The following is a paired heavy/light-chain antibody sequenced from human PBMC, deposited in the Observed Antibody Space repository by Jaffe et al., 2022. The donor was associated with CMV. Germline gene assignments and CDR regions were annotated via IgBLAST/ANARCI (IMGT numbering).Light chain of an antibody. CDR1: SLRSYY. Sequence: SSELTQDPAVSVALGQTVRITCQGDSLRSYYASWYHQKPGQAPGLVIYGKNNRPSGIPDRFSGSNSGNTGSLTITGAQAEDEGDYYCNSRDISGNHVVFGGGTKLTVL. CDR3: NSRDISGNHVV. J-gene: IGLJ2*01. CDR2: GKN. V-gene: IGLV3-19*01.
Heavy chain of an antibody. CDR3: ARQSHNSTWYAGNYYYYYYMDV. J-gene: IGHJ6*03. Sequence: QVQLQESGPGLVKPSETLSLTCTVSGGSISNYYWSWIRQPPGKGLESIGYIYYSGSTNYNPSLKSRVTISVDTSKNQFSLKLRSVTAADTAVYYCARQSHNSTWYAGNYYYYYYMDVWGKGTTVTVSS. CDR2: IYYSGST. D-gene: IGHD6-13*01. CDR1: GGSISNYY. V-gene: IGHV4-59*01.